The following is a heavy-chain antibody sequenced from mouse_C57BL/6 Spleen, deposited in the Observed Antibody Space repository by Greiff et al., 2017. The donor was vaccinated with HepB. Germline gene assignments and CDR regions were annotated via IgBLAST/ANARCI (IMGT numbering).Heavy chain of an antibody. Sequence: EVQGVDSGPELVKPGASVKISCKASGYTFTDYYMNWVKQSHGKSLEWIGDINPNNGGTSYNQKFKGKATLTVDKSSSTAYMELRSLTSEDSAVYYCARRWLLRAMDYWGQGTSVTVSS. CDR2: INPNNGGT. CDR1: GYTFTDYY. J-gene: IGHJ4*01. V-gene: IGHV1-26*01. CDR3: ARRWLLRAMDY. D-gene: IGHD2-3*01.